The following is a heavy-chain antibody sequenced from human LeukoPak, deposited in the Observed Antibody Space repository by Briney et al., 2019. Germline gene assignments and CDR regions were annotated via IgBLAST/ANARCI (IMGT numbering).Heavy chain of an antibody. J-gene: IGHJ5*02. CDR1: GGSISSSSYY. CDR3: ARGHRGDTSGENWFDP. Sequence: SETLSLTCTVSGGSISSSSYYWGWIRQPPGKGLEWIGSIYYSGSTYYNPSLKSRVTISVDTSKNQFSLKLSSVTAADTAVYYCARGHRGDTSGENWFDPWGQGTLVTVSS. V-gene: IGHV4-39*07. D-gene: IGHD1-26*01. CDR2: IYYSGST.